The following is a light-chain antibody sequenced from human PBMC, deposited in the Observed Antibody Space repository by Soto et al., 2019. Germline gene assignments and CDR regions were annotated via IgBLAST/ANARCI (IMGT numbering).Light chain of an antibody. CDR3: QQYGGSPYT. CDR1: QSVASNY. CDR2: GAF. J-gene: IGKJ2*01. Sequence: EIVLTQSPGTLSLSPGETATLSCRASQSVASNYLAWYQQKPGRAPRLLIYGAFNRATGIAVRFSGSGSGTDFTLTISRLEPEDFAVYYCQQYGGSPYTFGQGTKLETK. V-gene: IGKV3-20*01.